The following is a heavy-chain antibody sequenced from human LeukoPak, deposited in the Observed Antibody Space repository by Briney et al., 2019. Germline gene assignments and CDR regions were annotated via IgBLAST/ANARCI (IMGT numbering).Heavy chain of an antibody. CDR1: GGSFSGNY. CDR3: ARGDIVVVPAAIYYYYYMDV. J-gene: IGHJ6*03. Sequence: SETLSLTCAVYGGSFSGNYWSWIRQPPGKGLEWIGEINHSGSTNYNPSLESRVTILVDTSKNQFSLKLSSVTAADTAVYYCARGDIVVVPAAIYYYYYMDVWGKGTTVTVSS. V-gene: IGHV4-34*01. CDR2: INHSGST. D-gene: IGHD2-2*01.